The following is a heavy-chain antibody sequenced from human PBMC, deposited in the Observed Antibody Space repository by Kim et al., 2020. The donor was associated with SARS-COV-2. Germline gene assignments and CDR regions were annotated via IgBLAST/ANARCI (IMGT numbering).Heavy chain of an antibody. Sequence: GGSLRLSCAASGFTFSSYGMHWVRQAPGKGLEWVAVIWYDGSNKYYADSVKGRFTISRDNSKNTLYLQMNSLRAEDTAVYYCARDEDEVVAVAGPDYWGQGTLVTVSS. CDR2: IWYDGSNK. D-gene: IGHD6-19*01. CDR1: GFTFSSYG. J-gene: IGHJ4*02. CDR3: ARDEDEVVAVAGPDY. V-gene: IGHV3-33*01.